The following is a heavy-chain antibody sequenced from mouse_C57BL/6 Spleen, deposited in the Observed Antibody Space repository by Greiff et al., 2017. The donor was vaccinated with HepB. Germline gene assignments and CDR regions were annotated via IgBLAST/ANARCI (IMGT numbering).Heavy chain of an antibody. V-gene: IGHV1-80*01. J-gene: IGHJ1*03. CDR3: ARRKEGYYPYWYFDV. CDR1: GYAFSSYW. Sequence: VQLQQSGAELVKPGASVKISCKASGYAFSSYWMNWVKQRPGKGLEWIGQIYPGDGDTNYNGKFKGKATLTADKSSSTAYMQLSSLTSEDSAVYFCARRKEGYYPYWYFDVWGTGTTVTVSS. D-gene: IGHD2-3*01. CDR2: IYPGDGDT.